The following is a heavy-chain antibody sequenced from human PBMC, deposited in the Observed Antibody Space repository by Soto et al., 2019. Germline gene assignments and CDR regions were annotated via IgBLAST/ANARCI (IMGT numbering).Heavy chain of an antibody. J-gene: IGHJ5*02. Sequence: PSDSMYITSTVSGGSISSGDYYWSWIRQPPGKGLEWIGYIYYSGSTYYNPSLKSRVTISVDTSKNQFSLKLSSVTAADTAVYYWAVEMATIGNWFGPWGQGTLVTVPS. CDR1: GGSISSGDYY. V-gene: IGHV4-30-4*02. D-gene: IGHD5-12*01. CDR2: IYYSGST. CDR3: AVEMATIGNWFGP.